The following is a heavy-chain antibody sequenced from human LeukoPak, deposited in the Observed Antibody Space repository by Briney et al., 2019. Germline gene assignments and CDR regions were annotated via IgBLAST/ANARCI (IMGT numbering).Heavy chain of an antibody. D-gene: IGHD3-22*01. Sequence: NPGGSLRLSCAACGFTFSSYTMNWVRQAPGKGLEWVSSIRSSSTYIYHADSVKGRFAISRDNAKNSLHLQMSSLRAEDTAVYYCARVAWDYYDSSGYRFDYWGQGTLVTVSS. CDR2: IRSSSTYI. CDR1: GFTFSSYT. V-gene: IGHV3-21*01. CDR3: ARVAWDYYDSSGYRFDY. J-gene: IGHJ4*02.